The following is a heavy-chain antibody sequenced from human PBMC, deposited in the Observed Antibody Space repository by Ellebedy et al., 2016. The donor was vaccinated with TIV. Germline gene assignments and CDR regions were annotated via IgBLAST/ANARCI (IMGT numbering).Heavy chain of an antibody. CDR3: AIASRIAAAGTSEYFQH. V-gene: IGHV1-46*01. J-gene: IGHJ1*01. CDR2: INPSGGST. D-gene: IGHD6-13*01. CDR1: GYTFTSYY. Sequence: ASVKVSXXASGYTFTSYYMHWVRQAPGQGLEWMGIINPSGGSTSYAQKFQGRVTMTRDTSTSTVYMELSSLRSEDTAVYYCAIASRIAAAGTSEYFQHWGQGTLVTVSS.